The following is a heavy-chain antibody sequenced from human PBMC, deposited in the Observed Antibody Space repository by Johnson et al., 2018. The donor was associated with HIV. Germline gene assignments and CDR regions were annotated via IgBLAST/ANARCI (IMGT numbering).Heavy chain of an antibody. J-gene: IGHJ3*02. Sequence: QVQLVESGGDVVQPGRSLRLSCAASGFTFSSYAMHWVRQAPGKGLEWVAVITYDGSSKYYADSVKGRFTISRDNSKNTLYLQMNSLGAEDTAGYYCAILSIADAFDIWGQGTMVTVSS. CDR1: GFTFSSYA. V-gene: IGHV3-30*04. D-gene: IGHD6-6*01. CDR3: AILSIADAFDI. CDR2: ITYDGSSK.